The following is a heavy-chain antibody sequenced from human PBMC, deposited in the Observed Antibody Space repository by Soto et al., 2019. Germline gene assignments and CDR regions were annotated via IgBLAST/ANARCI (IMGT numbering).Heavy chain of an antibody. CDR1: GFTLSSYG. V-gene: IGHV3-30*18. Sequence: QIQSVESGGGVVQPGTSQRLSCAASGFTLSSYGMHWVRQAPGKGLEWVAVISYNGNNQYYADSVRGRFTISRDNSKSTLYLQMNSLRPEDTAVYYCAKDRGHLAVAAITGGGDFDKWGQGTTVTVSS. CDR3: AKDRGHLAVAAITGGGDFDK. CDR2: ISYNGNNQ. D-gene: IGHD6-19*01. J-gene: IGHJ3*02.